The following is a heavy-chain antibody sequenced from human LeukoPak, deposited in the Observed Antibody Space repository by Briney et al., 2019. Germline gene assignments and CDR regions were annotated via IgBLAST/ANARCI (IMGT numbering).Heavy chain of an antibody. J-gene: IGHJ4*02. CDR1: GYTLTELS. D-gene: IGHD2-2*01. CDR2: FDPEDGET. V-gene: IGHV1-24*01. Sequence: ASAKGSCKVSGYTLTELSMHWVRQAPGKGLEWMGGFDPEDGETIYAQKFQGRVTMTEDTSTDTAYMELSSLRSEDTAVYYCATDPRTDRCSSTSCYGGYWGQGTLVTVSS. CDR3: ATDPRTDRCSSTSCYGGY.